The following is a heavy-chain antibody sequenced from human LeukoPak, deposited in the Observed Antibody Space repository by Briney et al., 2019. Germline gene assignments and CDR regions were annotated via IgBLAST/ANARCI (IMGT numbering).Heavy chain of an antibody. CDR2: IRYDGNSN. CDR1: GLTFRSYG. J-gene: IGHJ4*02. D-gene: IGHD3-22*01. CDR3: AKEEVISGNHGVYFDY. V-gene: IGHV3-30*02. Sequence: PGGSLRLSCAASGLTFRSYGMHWVRQAPGKGLEWVAFIRYDGNSNYYADSVKGRFTISRDNSRSTLYLQMNSLRADDTAVYYCAKEEVISGNHGVYFDYCGQGTLVTVSS.